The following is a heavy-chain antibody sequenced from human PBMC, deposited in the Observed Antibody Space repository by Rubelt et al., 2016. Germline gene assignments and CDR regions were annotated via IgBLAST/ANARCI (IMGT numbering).Heavy chain of an antibody. V-gene: IGHV4-59*08. Sequence: QVQLQESGPGLVKPSETLSLTCTVSGGSISGYYWSWIRQPPGKGLEWIGYIYYSGSTKYNPSLKSRVTISVDTSKNQFSLKRTSVTATDTAVYYCARHESAGSSWPFDDWGQGTQVTVSS. CDR2: IYYSGST. D-gene: IGHD6-13*01. J-gene: IGHJ4*02. CDR1: GGSISGYY. CDR3: ARHESAGSSWPFDD.